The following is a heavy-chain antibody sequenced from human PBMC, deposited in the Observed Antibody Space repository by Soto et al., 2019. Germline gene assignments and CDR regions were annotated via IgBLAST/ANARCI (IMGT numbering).Heavy chain of an antibody. CDR1: GGYISPYY. Sequence: SETQSLTCTVSGGYISPYYWSWIRQPPGKGLEWIGYIYYSGSTNYNPSLKSRVTISVDTSKNQFSLKLSSVTAADTAVYYCAISTYDILTGYYYYGMDVWGQGTTVTVSS. CDR3: AISTYDILTGYYYYGMDV. CDR2: IYYSGST. D-gene: IGHD3-9*01. V-gene: IGHV4-59*08. J-gene: IGHJ6*02.